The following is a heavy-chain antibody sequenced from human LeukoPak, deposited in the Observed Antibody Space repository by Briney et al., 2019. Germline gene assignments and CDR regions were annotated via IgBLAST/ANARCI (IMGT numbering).Heavy chain of an antibody. CDR2: INHSGSN. CDR1: GGSFSGYY. J-gene: IGHJ4*02. V-gene: IGHV4-34*01. Sequence: SETLSLTCAVYGGSFSGYYWSWIRQPPGKGLEWIGEINHSGSNNCKPSLKSRVTISVDTSKNQFALKLSSVTAADTAVYYWARGEYSSGWDFDYWGQGTLVTVSS. D-gene: IGHD6-19*01. CDR3: ARGEYSSGWDFDY.